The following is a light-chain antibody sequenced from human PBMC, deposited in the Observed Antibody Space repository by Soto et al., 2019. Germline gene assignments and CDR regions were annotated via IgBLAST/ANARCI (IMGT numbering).Light chain of an antibody. CDR3: SSYADSDTLYV. CDR2: EVS. CDR1: SSDVGAYNY. V-gene: IGLV2-14*01. Sequence: QSVLTQPASVSGSPGQSITISCTGTSSDVGAYNYVSWYQQHPGKAPKLLIFEVSSRPSGVSNRFSGSKSGSTASLTISGLQAEDEDEYYCSSYADSDTLYVFGTGTKVTVL. J-gene: IGLJ1*01.